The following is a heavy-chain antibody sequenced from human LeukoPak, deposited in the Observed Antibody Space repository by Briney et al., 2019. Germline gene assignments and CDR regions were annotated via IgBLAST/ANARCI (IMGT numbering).Heavy chain of an antibody. J-gene: IGHJ4*02. CDR1: GGSITNYY. CDR2: ASFCETT. CDR3: ASRRSSGVCDY. V-gene: IGHV4-59*01. D-gene: IGHD2-8*01. Sequence: SETLSLTCTISGGSITNYYWTWIRQPPGKGLEWIGYASFCETTDYNPSLKNRVTISVDTSKNQFSLKLNSVTAADTAVYYCASRRSSGVCDYWGQGTLVTVSS.